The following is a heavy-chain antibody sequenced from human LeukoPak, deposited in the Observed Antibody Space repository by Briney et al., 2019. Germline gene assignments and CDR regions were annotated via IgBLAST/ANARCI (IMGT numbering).Heavy chain of an antibody. CDR1: GFTFRDYY. CDR2: ISSSDITR. V-gene: IGHV3-11*04. D-gene: IGHD5-18*01. Sequence: GGSLRLSCAASGFTFRDYYVSWIRQAPGKGLEWISYISSSDITRYYADSVKGRFTVSRDNAKNSLYLQMNSLRADDTAVYYCAGAKAMVRGNWFDPWAREPWSPSPQ. CDR3: AGAKAMVRGNWFDP. J-gene: IGHJ5*02.